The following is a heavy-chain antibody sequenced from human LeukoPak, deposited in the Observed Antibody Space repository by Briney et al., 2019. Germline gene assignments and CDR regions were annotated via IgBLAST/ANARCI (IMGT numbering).Heavy chain of an antibody. D-gene: IGHD3-3*01. Sequence: VGSLRLSCAASGFTFSSYSMNWVRQAPGEGLEWVLSISSSSSYIYYADSVKGGFTISRDNANNSLYLQMNKLRAEDTAVYYCARGGRIFGVVSYWGQGTLVTVSS. CDR3: ARGGRIFGVVSY. CDR2: ISSSSSYI. J-gene: IGHJ4*02. CDR1: GFTFSSYS. V-gene: IGHV3-21*01.